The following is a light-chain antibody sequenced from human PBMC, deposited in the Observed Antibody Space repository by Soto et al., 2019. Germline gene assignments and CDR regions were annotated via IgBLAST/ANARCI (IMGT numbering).Light chain of an antibody. CDR2: EVN. J-gene: IGLJ2*01. Sequence: QSALTQPPSASGSPGQSVTISCTGTSSDVGGYNYVSWYQQHPDKAPKLMIYEVNKRPSGIPDRFSGSKSGNTASLTVSGLQAEDEADYYCSSYAGSNIDVVFGGGTKVTVL. CDR1: SSDVGGYNY. V-gene: IGLV2-8*01. CDR3: SSYAGSNIDVV.